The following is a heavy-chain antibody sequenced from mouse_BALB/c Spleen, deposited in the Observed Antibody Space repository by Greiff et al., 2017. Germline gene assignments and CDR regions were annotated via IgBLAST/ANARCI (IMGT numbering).Heavy chain of an antibody. D-gene: IGHD2-4*01. J-gene: IGHJ3*01. V-gene: IGHV3-2*02. Sequence: EVQLQQSGPGLVKPSQSLSLTCTVTGYSITSDYAWNWIRQFPGNKLEWMGYISYSGSTSYNPSLKSRISITRDTSKNQFFLQLNSVTTEDTATYYCAREDYDAWFAYWGQGTLVTVSA. CDR2: ISYSGST. CDR3: AREDYDAWFAY. CDR1: GYSITSDYA.